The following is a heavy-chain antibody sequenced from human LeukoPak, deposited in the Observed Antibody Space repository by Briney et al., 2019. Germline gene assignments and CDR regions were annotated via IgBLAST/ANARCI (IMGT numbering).Heavy chain of an antibody. CDR3: AKRGRTQQIYFYYYMDV. J-gene: IGHJ6*03. Sequence: GGSLRLSCAASGFTFANYAMTWVRQAPGKGLEWLSTISDSPGLTYYADSVKGRFTVSRDNSKNTVFLQMNSLRADDTAVYYCAKRGRTQQIYFYYYMDVWGKGTPVTVSS. D-gene: IGHD5-18*01. V-gene: IGHV3-23*01. CDR1: GFTFANYA. CDR2: ISDSPGLT.